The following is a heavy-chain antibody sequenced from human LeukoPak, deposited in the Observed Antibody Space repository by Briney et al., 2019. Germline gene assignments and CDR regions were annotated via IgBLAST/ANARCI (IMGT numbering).Heavy chain of an antibody. CDR3: GKSHFLITFGGALDY. D-gene: IGHD3-16*01. CDR1: GFTFSSYG. J-gene: IGHJ4*02. V-gene: IGHV3-30*02. CDR2: IRYDGSNK. Sequence: GGSLRLSCAASGFTFSSYGMHWVRQAPGKGLEWVAFIRYDGSNKYYADSVKGRFTISRDNSKDTLYLQMNSLRAEDTAVYYCGKSHFLITFGGALDYWGQGTLVTVSS.